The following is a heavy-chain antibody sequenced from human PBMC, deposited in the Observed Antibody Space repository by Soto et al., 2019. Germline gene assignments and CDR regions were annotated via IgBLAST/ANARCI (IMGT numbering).Heavy chain of an antibody. Sequence: GGSLRLSCAASGFTFSSYAMHWVRQAPGKGLEWVAVISYDGSNKYYADSVKGRFTISRDNSKNTLYLQMNSLRAEDTAVYYCARAAMIVVVYGMDVWGQGTTVTVSS. D-gene: IGHD3-22*01. J-gene: IGHJ6*02. V-gene: IGHV3-30-3*01. CDR3: ARAAMIVVVYGMDV. CDR1: GFTFSSYA. CDR2: ISYDGSNK.